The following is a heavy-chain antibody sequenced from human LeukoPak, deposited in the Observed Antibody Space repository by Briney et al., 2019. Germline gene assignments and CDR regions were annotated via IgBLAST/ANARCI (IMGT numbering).Heavy chain of an antibody. V-gene: IGHV4-59*01. CDR2: IYYSGST. CDR1: GGSISSYY. CDR3: ARGSTVTYYYMDV. D-gene: IGHD4-17*01. Sequence: TPSETLSLTCTVSGGSISSYYWSWVRQPPGKGVEWVGYIYYSGSTNYNPSRKSRVTISVATSKNQFSLKLSSVTAADTAVYYCARGSTVTYYYMDVWGKGTTVTVSS. J-gene: IGHJ6*03.